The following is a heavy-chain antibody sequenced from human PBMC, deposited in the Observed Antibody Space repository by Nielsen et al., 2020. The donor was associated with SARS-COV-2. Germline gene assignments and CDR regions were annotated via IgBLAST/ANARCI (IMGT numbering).Heavy chain of an antibody. D-gene: IGHD3-22*01. CDR3: ARAHDSSGYNFDY. Sequence: GGSLRLSCAASGFTFSSYAMHWVRQAPGKGLEWVAVISYDGSNKYYADSVKGQFTISRDNSKNTLYLQMNSLRAEDTAVYYCARAHDSSGYNFDYWGQGTLVTVSS. CDR2: ISYDGSNK. V-gene: IGHV3-30-3*01. J-gene: IGHJ4*02. CDR1: GFTFSSYA.